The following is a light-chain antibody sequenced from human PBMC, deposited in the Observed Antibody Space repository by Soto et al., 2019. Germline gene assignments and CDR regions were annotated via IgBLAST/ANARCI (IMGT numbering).Light chain of an antibody. CDR1: QSVSGSY. J-gene: IGKJ1*01. CDR2: GAS. V-gene: IGKV3-20*01. CDR3: QQYGSSPPET. Sequence: EIVLTQSPGTLSLSPGERATLSCRASQSVSGSYLAWYQQKPGQAPRLLIYGASSRATGIPDRFSGSGSGTDFTLTISRLEPEDFAVYYCQQYGSSPPETCGQGTKVDIK.